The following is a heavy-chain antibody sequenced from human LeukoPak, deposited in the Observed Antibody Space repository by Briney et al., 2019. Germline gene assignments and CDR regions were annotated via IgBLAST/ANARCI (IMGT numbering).Heavy chain of an antibody. CDR2: INVSGST. D-gene: IGHD6-13*01. J-gene: IGHJ4*02. Sequence: GGSLRLSCAASGFTLSSYAMSWVRQAPGKGLEWVSRINVSGSTYYADSVKGRFTSSRDSSKNTPYLQMNSLRAEDTAVYYCAKGSGSSTWQSHFDYWGQGTLVTFYS. CDR1: GFTLSSYA. CDR3: AKGSGSSTWQSHFDY. V-gene: IGHV3-23*01.